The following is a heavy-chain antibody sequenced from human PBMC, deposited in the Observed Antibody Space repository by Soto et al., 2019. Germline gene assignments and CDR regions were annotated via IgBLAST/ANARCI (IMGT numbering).Heavy chain of an antibody. CDR1: GGTFSSYA. D-gene: IGHD7-27*01. Sequence: QVQLVQSGAEVKKPGSSVKVSCKASGGTFSSYAISWVRQAPGQGLEWMGGIIPIFGTANYAQKFQGRVXIXAXXSTSTAYMELSSLRSEDTAVYYCASALTLPSAFDIWGQGTMVTVSS. CDR2: IIPIFGTA. J-gene: IGHJ3*02. CDR3: ASALTLPSAFDI. V-gene: IGHV1-69*12.